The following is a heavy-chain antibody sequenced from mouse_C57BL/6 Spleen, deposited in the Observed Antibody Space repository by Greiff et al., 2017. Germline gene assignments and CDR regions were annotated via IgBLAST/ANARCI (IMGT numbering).Heavy chain of an antibody. Sequence: EVKLMESGGGLVQPKGSLKLSCAASGFSFNTYAMNWVRQAPGKGLEWVARIRSKSNNDDKYYADSVKDRFTIYRDDSASMLYLQKNNLKTEDSAMYYCVREGYGSGPDCYFAVWGTGTTVTVSS. CDR1: GFSFNTYA. V-gene: IGHV10-1*01. J-gene: IGHJ1*03. D-gene: IGHD1-1*01. CDR2: IRSKSNNDDK. CDR3: VREGYGSGPDCYFAV.